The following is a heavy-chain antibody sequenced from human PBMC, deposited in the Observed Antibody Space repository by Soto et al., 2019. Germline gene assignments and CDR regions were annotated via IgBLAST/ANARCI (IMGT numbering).Heavy chain of an antibody. V-gene: IGHV2-5*01. Sequence: SGPTLVNPTQTLTLTCTFSGFSLSTSGVGVGWIRQPPGKALEWLTLIYWNDDKRYSPSLKSRLTITKDTSKNQVVLTMTNMDPVDTATYYCAPRHQFYKAIPVGGDNWFDTWGQGTLVTVSS. J-gene: IGHJ5*02. D-gene: IGHD3-16*01. CDR3: APRHQFYKAIPVGGDNWFDT. CDR1: GFSLSTSGVG. CDR2: IYWNDDK.